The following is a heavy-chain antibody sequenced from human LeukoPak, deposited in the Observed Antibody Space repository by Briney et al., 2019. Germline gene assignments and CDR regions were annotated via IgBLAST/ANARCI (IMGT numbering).Heavy chain of an antibody. CDR3: AKAGYSYGLSY. CDR2: IYTSGST. CDR1: DGSISSYY. D-gene: IGHD5-18*01. Sequence: SETLSLTCTVSDGSISSYYWNWIRQPPGKGLEWIGRIYTSGSTNYNPSLKSRVTISVDTSKNQFSLRLSSVTAADTAVYYCAKAGYSYGLSYWGQGTLVTVSS. V-gene: IGHV4-4*08. J-gene: IGHJ4*02.